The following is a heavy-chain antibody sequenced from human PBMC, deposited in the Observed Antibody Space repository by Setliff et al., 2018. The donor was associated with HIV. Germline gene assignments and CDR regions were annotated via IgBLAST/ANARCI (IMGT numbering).Heavy chain of an antibody. V-gene: IGHV4-4*07. CDR1: DDPISSYY. CDR2: LYVSGDT. D-gene: IGHD2-15*01. Sequence: SETLSLTCYVTDDPISSYYWSWVRQPAGKGLVWIGRLYVSGDTNYNPSLKSRVTMSLDASKKHFSLKLKSVTAADTAVYYCALTGHRLLRGYMDVWGKGTTVTVSS. J-gene: IGHJ6*03. CDR3: ALTGHRLLRGYMDV.